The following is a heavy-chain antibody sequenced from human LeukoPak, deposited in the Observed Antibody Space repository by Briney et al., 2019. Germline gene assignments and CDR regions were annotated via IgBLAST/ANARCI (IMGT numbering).Heavy chain of an antibody. Sequence: SQTLSLTCAISGDSVSSNSAAWNWIRQSPSRGLEWLGRTYYRSKWYNDYAVSVKSRITINPDTSKNQFSLQLNSVTPEDTAVYYCARRATVTYYYYDYMDVWGKGTTVTISS. CDR2: TYYRSKWYN. CDR3: ARRATVTYYYYDYMDV. D-gene: IGHD4-17*01. V-gene: IGHV6-1*01. CDR1: GDSVSSNSAA. J-gene: IGHJ6*03.